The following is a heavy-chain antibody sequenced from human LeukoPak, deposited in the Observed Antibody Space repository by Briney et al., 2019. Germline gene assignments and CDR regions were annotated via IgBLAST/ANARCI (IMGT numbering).Heavy chain of an antibody. D-gene: IGHD3-10*01. CDR2: INTDGSTT. Sequence: PGGSLRLSCAASGFTFSSYWMHWVRQAPGKGLVWVSRINTDGSTTSYADSVKGRFTISRDNSKNTLYLQMNSLRAEDTAVYYCAKDFYYYGSGSYWGPLMNWGQGTLVTVSS. J-gene: IGHJ4*02. CDR1: GFTFSSYW. CDR3: AKDFYYYGSGSYWGPLMN. V-gene: IGHV3-74*01.